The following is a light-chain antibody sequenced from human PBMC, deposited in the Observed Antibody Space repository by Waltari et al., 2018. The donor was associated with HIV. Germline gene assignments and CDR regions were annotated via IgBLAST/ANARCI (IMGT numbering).Light chain of an antibody. CDR1: SSNLGNNY. J-gene: IGLJ2*01. Sequence: QSVLTQPPSVSAPPGQTVTLPCSGTSSNLGNNYVSWYHQVPGTTPKLLIYETSKRPSGIPDRFSGSKSGTSATLGITGVQTADEADYYCGTWDDSLGAVVFGGGTRVTV. V-gene: IGLV1-51*02. CDR2: ETS. CDR3: GTWDDSLGAVV.